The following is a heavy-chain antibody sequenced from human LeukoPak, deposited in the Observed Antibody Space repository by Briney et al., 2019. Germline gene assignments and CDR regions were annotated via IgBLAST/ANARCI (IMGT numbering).Heavy chain of an antibody. CDR2: INHSGST. CDR3: ARVGKRWLQLEKYFDY. D-gene: IGHD5-24*01. CDR1: GGSFSGYY. V-gene: IGHV4-34*01. J-gene: IGHJ4*02. Sequence: SETLSLTCAVYGGSFSGYYWSWIRQPPGKGLEWIGEINHSGSTNYNPSLKSRVTISVDTSKNQFSLKLSSVTTADTAVYYCARVGKRWLQLEKYFDYWGQGTLVTVSS.